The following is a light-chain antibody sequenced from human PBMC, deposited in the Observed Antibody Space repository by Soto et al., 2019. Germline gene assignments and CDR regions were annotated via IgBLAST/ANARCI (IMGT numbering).Light chain of an antibody. CDR3: QQYCSSPT. J-gene: IGKJ3*01. CDR1: QSVSSSY. Sequence: EIVLTQSPGTLSLSPGERATISCRASQSVSSSYLAWYQQTPGQAPRLLIYGASSRATGIPDRFSGSGSGTEFTLTISRLEPEDFAVYYCQQYCSSPTFGPGTKGYIQ. V-gene: IGKV3-20*01. CDR2: GAS.